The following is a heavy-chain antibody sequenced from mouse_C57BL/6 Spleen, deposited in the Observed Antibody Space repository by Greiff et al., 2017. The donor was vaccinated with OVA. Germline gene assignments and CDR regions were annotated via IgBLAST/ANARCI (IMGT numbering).Heavy chain of an antibody. CDR1: GFTFSDYY. V-gene: IGHV5-16*01. CDR3: ARDSLYYAMDY. CDR2: INYDGSST. J-gene: IGHJ4*01. Sequence: EVKLMESEGGLVQPGSSMKLSCTASGFTFSDYYMAWVRQVPEKGLEWVANINYDGSSTYYLDSLKSRFIISRDNAKNILYLQMSSLKSEDTATYYCARDSLYYAMDYWGQGTSVTVSS.